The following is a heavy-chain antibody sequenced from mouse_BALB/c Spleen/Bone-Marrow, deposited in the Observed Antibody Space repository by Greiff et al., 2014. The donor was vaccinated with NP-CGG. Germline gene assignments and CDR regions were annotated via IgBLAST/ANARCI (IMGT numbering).Heavy chain of an antibody. D-gene: IGHD1-1*01. CDR3: AIYYYGSSGFAY. Sequence: EVKLMESGAELVKPGASVKLSCTASGFNIKDTYMHWVKQRPEQGLEWIGRIDPANGNTKYDPKFQGKATITADTSSNTAYLQLSSLTSGDTAVYYCAIYYYGSSGFAYWGQGTLVTVSA. CDR2: IDPANGNT. V-gene: IGHV14-3*02. J-gene: IGHJ3*01. CDR1: GFNIKDTY.